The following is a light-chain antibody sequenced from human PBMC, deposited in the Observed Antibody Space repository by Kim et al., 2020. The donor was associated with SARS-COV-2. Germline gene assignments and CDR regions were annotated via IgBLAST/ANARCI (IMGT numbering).Light chain of an antibody. V-gene: IGKV4-1*01. J-gene: IGKJ1*01. CDR3: QQYYSTPWT. CDR2: WAS. Sequence: DIVMTQSPDSLAVSLGERATINCKSSQSVLFSSNNKNYLAWYQQKPGQPPKVLIYWASTRESGVPDRFSGSGSGTHFTLTISSLQAEDVAVYYCQQYYSTPWTFGQGTKVDIK. CDR1: QSVLFSSNNKNY.